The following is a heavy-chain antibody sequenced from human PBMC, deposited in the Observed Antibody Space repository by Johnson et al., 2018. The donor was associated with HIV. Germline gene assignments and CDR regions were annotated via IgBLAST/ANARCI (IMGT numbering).Heavy chain of an antibody. V-gene: IGHV3-20*04. CDR3: ARDGAARPRNDAFDI. Sequence: VQLVESGGGVERPGGSLRLSCAASGFTFDDYAMHWVRQAPGKGLEWVSGINWNGGSTGYADSVKGRFTISRDNAKNSLYLQMNSLRAEDTALYYCARDGAARPRNDAFDIWGQGTRVTVSS. J-gene: IGHJ3*02. D-gene: IGHD6-6*01. CDR1: GFTFDDYA. CDR2: INWNGGST.